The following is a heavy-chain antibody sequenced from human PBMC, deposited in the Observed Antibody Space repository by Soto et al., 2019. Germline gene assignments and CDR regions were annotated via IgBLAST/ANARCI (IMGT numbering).Heavy chain of an antibody. V-gene: IGHV4-4*02. J-gene: IGHJ5*02. CDR3: ARDGLVWFGELPGRWFDP. CDR1: GGSISSSNW. Sequence: QVQLQESGPGLVKPSGTLSLTCAVSGGSISSSNWWCWVRPPPGEGLGWIGEIYHSGSTNYNPSLQSRVTISVDKYKHQFSLKLSSVTAADAAVDYCARDGLVWFGELPGRWFDPWGQGTLVTVSS. CDR2: IYHSGST. D-gene: IGHD3-10*01.